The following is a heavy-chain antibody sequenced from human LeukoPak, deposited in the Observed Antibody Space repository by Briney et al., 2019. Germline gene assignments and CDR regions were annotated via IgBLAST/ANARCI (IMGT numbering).Heavy chain of an antibody. CDR3: ARGNYDILTGEAYFDY. Sequence: SQTLSLTCAISGDSVSSNSAAWNWIRQSPSRGLEWLGRTYYRSKWYNDYAVSVKSRITINPDTSKNQFSLQLNSVTPEDTAVYYCARGNYDILTGEAYFDYWGQGTLVTVSS. J-gene: IGHJ4*02. D-gene: IGHD3-9*01. CDR1: GDSVSSNSAA. V-gene: IGHV6-1*01. CDR2: TYYRSKWYN.